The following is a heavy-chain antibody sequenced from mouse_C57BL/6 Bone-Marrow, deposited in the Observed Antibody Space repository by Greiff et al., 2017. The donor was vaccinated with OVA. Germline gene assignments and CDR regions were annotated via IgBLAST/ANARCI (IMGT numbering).Heavy chain of an antibody. CDR3: ARLRRGYYAMDY. V-gene: IGHV5-16*01. D-gene: IGHD2-12*01. CDR1: GFTFSDYY. J-gene: IGHJ4*01. Sequence: EVQLMESEGGLVQPGSSMKLSCTASGFTFSDYYMAWVRQVPEKGLEWVANINYDGSSTYYLDSLKSRFIISRDNAKNILYLQMSSLKSEDTATYYCARLRRGYYAMDYWGQGTSVTVSS. CDR2: INYDGSST.